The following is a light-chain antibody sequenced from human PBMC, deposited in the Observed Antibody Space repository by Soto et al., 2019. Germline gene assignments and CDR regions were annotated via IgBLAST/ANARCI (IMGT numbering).Light chain of an antibody. CDR2: AAS. Sequence: DIQMTQSPSSLSASVGDRVTITYRASQSIRIYLNWYQQKPGKAPELLIFAASSLQSGVPSRFSGSGSGTDFTLTISSLQPEDFATYYCQQSGDTPPWTFGQGTKVEIK. V-gene: IGKV1-39*01. CDR3: QQSGDTPPWT. J-gene: IGKJ1*01. CDR1: QSIRIY.